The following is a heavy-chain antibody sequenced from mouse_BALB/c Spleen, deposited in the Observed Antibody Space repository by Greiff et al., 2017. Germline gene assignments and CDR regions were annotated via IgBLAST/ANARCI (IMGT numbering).Heavy chain of an antibody. D-gene: IGHD2-14*01. CDR2: INPSTGYT. J-gene: IGHJ4*01. CDR1: GYTFTSYW. CDR3: ANRYDPHAMDY. V-gene: IGHV1-7*01. Sequence: VKLMESGAELAKPGASVKMSCKASGYTFTSYWMHWVKQRPGQGLEWIGYINPSTGYTEYNQKFKDKATLTADKSSSTAYMQLSSLTSEDSAVYYCANRYDPHAMDYWGQGTSVTVSS.